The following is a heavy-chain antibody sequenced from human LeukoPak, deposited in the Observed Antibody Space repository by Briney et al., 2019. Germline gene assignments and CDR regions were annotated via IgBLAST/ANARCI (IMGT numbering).Heavy chain of an antibody. V-gene: IGHV3-30*02. CDR2: IRYDGSYK. CDR1: GLTFSSYG. CDR3: AKDPRGSYSRDYYYYMDV. D-gene: IGHD1-26*01. Sequence: GGSLRLSCAASGLTFSSYGMHWVRQAPGKGLEWVAFIRYDGSYKYYADSVKGRFTISRDNSKNTLYLQMNSLRAEDAAVYYCAKDPRGSYSRDYYYYMDVWGKGTTVTVSS. J-gene: IGHJ6*03.